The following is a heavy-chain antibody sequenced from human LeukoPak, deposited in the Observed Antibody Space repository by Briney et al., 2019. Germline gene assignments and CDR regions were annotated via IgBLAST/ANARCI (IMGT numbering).Heavy chain of an antibody. CDR1: GYTFTGYY. J-gene: IGHJ4*02. Sequence: ASVKVSCKASGYTFTGYYMHWVRQAPGQGLDWMGRINPNSGGTNYAQKFQGRVTMTRDTSIITAYMELSRLRSDDTAVYYCARDYDSSGYYYFDYWGQGTLVTVSS. D-gene: IGHD3-22*01. CDR2: INPNSGGT. CDR3: ARDYDSSGYYYFDY. V-gene: IGHV1-2*06.